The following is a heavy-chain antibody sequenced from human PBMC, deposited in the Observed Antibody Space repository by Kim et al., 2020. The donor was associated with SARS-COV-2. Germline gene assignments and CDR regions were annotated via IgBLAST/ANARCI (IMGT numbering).Heavy chain of an antibody. D-gene: IGHD1-1*01. CDR3: ARESRNTPDAFDF. Sequence: GGSLRLSCVASGFSFSYYAMSWVRQAPGKGPEWLSFISGSGRGKEYADSVKGRFTISRDNAKKAMYLQMNSLRAEDTAVYNCARESRNTPDAFDFWGQGTMVTVSP. CDR2: ISGSGRGK. V-gene: IGHV3-48*03. J-gene: IGHJ3*01. CDR1: GFSFSYYA.